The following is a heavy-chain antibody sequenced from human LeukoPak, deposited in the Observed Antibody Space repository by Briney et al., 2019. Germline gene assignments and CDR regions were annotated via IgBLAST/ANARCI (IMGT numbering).Heavy chain of an antibody. V-gene: IGHV3-11*01. D-gene: IGHD3-22*01. Sequence: RGSLRLFCAASGFTFSDYYMSWIRQAPGKGLEWVSYISSSGSTIYYADSVKGRFTIARDNAKNSLYLQMNSLRAEDTAMYYCAKTNYYDTTDDKPYTTHFDYWGQGVLVTVSS. CDR2: ISSSGSTI. CDR1: GFTFSDYY. J-gene: IGHJ4*02. CDR3: AKTNYYDTTDDKPYTTHFDY.